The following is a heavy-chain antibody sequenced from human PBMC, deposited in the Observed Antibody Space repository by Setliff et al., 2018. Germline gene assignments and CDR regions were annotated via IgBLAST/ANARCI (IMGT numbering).Heavy chain of an antibody. CDR1: GLTLINNG. Sequence: HPGGSLRLSCAASGLTLINNGFHWVRQAPGKGLEWVANLKYDGSESFYVDSVKGRFTISRDNAKNSLYLQMNSLRVEDTAVYYCARVVDMGWFDPWGQGTLVTVSS. CDR2: LKYDGSES. J-gene: IGHJ5*02. CDR3: ARVVDMGWFDP. V-gene: IGHV3-7*03.